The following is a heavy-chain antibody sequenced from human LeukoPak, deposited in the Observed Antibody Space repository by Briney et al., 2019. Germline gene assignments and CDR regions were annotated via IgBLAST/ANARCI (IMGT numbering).Heavy chain of an antibody. CDR2: TYYRSKWYN. CDR1: GASFSSNSAA. CDR3: ARSADNWNWQNYYYGMDV. V-gene: IGHV6-1*01. Sequence: SQTLSLTCAISGASFSSNSAAWSWIRQSPSRGLEGLGRTYYRSKWYNDYAVSVKSRITIKPDTSKNQFSLQLNSVTPEDTAVYYCARSADNWNWQNYYYGMDVWGQGTTVTVSS. J-gene: IGHJ6*02. D-gene: IGHD1-7*01.